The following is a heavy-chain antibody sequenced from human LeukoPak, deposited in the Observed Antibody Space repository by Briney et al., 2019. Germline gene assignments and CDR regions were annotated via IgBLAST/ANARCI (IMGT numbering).Heavy chain of an antibody. V-gene: IGHV1-46*01. CDR3: ARGGRAAAGTRDFDY. J-gene: IGHJ4*02. CDR2: INPSGGST. Sequence: GASVKVSCKASGYTFTSYYMHWVRQAPGQGLEWMGIINPSGGSTSYAQKFQGRVTMTRDMSTSTVYMELSSLRSEDTAVYYCARGGRAAAGTRDFDYWGQGTLVTVSS. D-gene: IGHD6-13*01. CDR1: GYTFTSYY.